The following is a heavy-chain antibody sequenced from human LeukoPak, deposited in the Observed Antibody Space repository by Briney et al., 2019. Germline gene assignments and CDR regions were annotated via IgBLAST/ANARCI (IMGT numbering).Heavy chain of an antibody. Sequence: GGSLRLSCTASGFTFSYAWMSWVRQAPGKGLEWVGRIKSRTDGKTTDYATPVKGRFTISRDNAKNSLYLQMSSLRDDDTAVYYCASTRGGAYGYAFDIWGRGTVVTVSS. J-gene: IGHJ3*02. CDR3: ASTRGGAYGYAFDI. D-gene: IGHD2-21*01. V-gene: IGHV3-15*01. CDR1: GFTFSYAW. CDR2: IKSRTDGKTT.